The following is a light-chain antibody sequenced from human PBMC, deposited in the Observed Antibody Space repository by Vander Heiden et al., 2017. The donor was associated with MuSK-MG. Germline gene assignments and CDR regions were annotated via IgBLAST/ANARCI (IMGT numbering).Light chain of an antibody. Sequence: DIQLTQSPSFLSASVGDRVTITCRASQGISSYLAWYQQKPGKAPKLLIYAASTLQSGVPSRFSGSGSGTEFTLTISSLQPEDFATYYCLQLNSYPITFGQGTLMXIK. V-gene: IGKV1-9*01. CDR1: QGISSY. J-gene: IGKJ5*01. CDR2: AAS. CDR3: LQLNSYPIT.